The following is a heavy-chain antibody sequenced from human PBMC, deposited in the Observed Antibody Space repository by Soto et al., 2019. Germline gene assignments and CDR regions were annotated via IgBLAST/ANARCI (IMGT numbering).Heavy chain of an antibody. CDR3: ARIPEVSSWPYYGMDV. CDR2: INPNSGGT. Sequence: ASVKVSCKAPGYTFTGYYMHWVRQAPGQGLEWMGWINPNSGGTNYAQKFQGRVTMTRDTSISTAYMELSRLRSDDTAVYYCARIPEVSSWPYYGMDVWGQGTTVTVSS. D-gene: IGHD6-13*01. CDR1: GYTFTGYY. V-gene: IGHV1-2*02. J-gene: IGHJ6*02.